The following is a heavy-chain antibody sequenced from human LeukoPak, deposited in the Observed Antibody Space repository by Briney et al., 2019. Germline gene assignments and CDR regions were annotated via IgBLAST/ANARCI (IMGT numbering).Heavy chain of an antibody. V-gene: IGHV3-74*01. D-gene: IGHD1-26*01. CDR2: INNDGSST. J-gene: IGHJ4*02. CDR1: GFIFNNYW. CDR3: AKSIVGRVGATDGY. Sequence: GGSLRLSCAASGFIFNNYWMHWVRQAPGKGLLWVSRINNDGSSTIYADSVKGRFTISRDNSKNTLYLQMNSLRAEDTAVYYCAKSIVGRVGATDGYWGQGTLVTVSS.